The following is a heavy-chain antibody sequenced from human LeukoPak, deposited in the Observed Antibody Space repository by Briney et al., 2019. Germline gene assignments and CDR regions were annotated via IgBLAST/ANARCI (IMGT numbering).Heavy chain of an antibody. J-gene: IGHJ4*02. Sequence: PGGSLRLSCAASGIAFSTYAMSWVRQAPGKGLEWVSVVSESGEITHYADSVKGRFTISRDNAKNSLYLQMNSLRAEDTAVYYCARGRKDCNAGNCYSDYWGQGTLVTVSS. CDR3: ARGRKDCNAGNCYSDY. V-gene: IGHV3-23*01. CDR1: GIAFSTYA. D-gene: IGHD2/OR15-2a*01. CDR2: VSESGEIT.